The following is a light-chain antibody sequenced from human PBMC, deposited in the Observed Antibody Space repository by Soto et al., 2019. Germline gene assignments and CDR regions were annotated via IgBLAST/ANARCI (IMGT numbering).Light chain of an antibody. V-gene: IGKV1-5*03. CDR2: QAS. CDR3: LQDINYPWT. CDR1: QTISSW. J-gene: IGKJ1*01. Sequence: DIKMTQSPSALSASVGDRVTITCRASQTISSWLAWYQQKPGEAPRLLIYQASSLETEVPSRFSGSGSGTEFTLTISSLQPEDSATYYCLQDINYPWTFGQRTKVDIK.